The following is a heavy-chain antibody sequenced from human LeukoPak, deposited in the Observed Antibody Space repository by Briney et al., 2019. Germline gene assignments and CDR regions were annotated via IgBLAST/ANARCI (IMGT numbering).Heavy chain of an antibody. Sequence: SETLSLTCTVSGGSISSSSYYWGWIRQPPGKGLEWLGSIYHSGSTYYNPSIKSRVSISVDTSKNQFSLKLSSVTAADTAVYYCARDNNLGDCWSGYHAFDIWGQGTMVTVSS. CDR3: ARDNNLGDCWSGYHAFDI. CDR2: IYHSGST. CDR1: GGSISSSSYY. J-gene: IGHJ3*02. D-gene: IGHD3-3*01. V-gene: IGHV4-39*07.